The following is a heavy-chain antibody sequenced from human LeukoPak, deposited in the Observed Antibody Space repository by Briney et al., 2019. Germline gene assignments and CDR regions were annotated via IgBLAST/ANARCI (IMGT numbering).Heavy chain of an antibody. V-gene: IGHV5-51*01. CDR3: ATNTMFRGIHAFDI. CDR1: GYSFTSNW. D-gene: IGHD3-10*01. CDR2: ICAGDSDT. J-gene: IGHJ3*02. Sequence: HGESLKISCKGCGYSFTSNWIGWTRQMPGQGLEWMGIICAGDSDTRYSPSFQGQVTISADKSISTAYLQWSSLKASDSAMYYCATNTMFRGIHAFDIWGQGTMVTVSS.